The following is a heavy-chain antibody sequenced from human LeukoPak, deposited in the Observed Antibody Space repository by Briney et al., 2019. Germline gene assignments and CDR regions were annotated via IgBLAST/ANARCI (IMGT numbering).Heavy chain of an antibody. D-gene: IGHD3-9*01. J-gene: IGHJ5*02. V-gene: IGHV4-30-2*01. CDR2: IYHSGST. Sequence: SQTLSLTCAVSGGSISSGGYSWSWIRQPPGKGLEWIGYIYHSGSTYYNPSLKSRVTISVDRYKNQFSLKLSSVTAADTAVYYCARGGSYYDILTGYYRKNWFDPWGQGTLVTVSS. CDR1: GGSISSGGYS. CDR3: ARGGSYYDILTGYYRKNWFDP.